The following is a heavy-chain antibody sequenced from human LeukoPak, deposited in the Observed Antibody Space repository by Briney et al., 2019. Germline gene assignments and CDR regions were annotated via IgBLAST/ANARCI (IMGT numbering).Heavy chain of an antibody. D-gene: IGHD3-3*01. Sequence: NPSETLSLTCTVSGGSISSYYWSWIRQPAGKGLEWIGRIYTSGSTNYNPSLKSRVTMSVDTSKNQFSLKLSSVPAADTAVYYRARARTIFGVVIPEDDAFDIWGQGTMVTVSS. J-gene: IGHJ3*02. CDR2: IYTSGST. CDR1: GGSISSYY. V-gene: IGHV4-4*07. CDR3: ARARTIFGVVIPEDDAFDI.